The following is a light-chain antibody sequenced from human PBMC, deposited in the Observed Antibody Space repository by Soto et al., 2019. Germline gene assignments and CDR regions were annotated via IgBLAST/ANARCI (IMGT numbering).Light chain of an antibody. CDR3: AAWDDSLNGWV. J-gene: IGLJ3*02. CDR1: ISNIGSNI. V-gene: IGLV1-44*01. CDR2: SNN. Sequence: QAVVTQPPSASGTPGQRVTISCSGSISNIGSNIVNWYQQLPGTAPRLLIYSNNQRPSGVPDRFSGSKSGTSASLAISGLQSEDEADYYCAAWDDSLNGWVFGGGTKVTVL.